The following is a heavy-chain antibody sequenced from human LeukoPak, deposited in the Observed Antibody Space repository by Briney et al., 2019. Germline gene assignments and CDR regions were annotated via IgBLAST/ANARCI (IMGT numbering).Heavy chain of an antibody. Sequence: GGSLRLSCAASGFTFSSYAMHWVRQAPGKGLEWVAVISYDGSNKYYADSVKGRFTISRDNSKNTLYLQMNSLRAEDTAVYYCARDLDYYDSSGHATLDYWGQGTLVTVSP. CDR3: ARDLDYYDSSGHATLDY. D-gene: IGHD3-22*01. V-gene: IGHV3-30-3*01. J-gene: IGHJ4*02. CDR1: GFTFSSYA. CDR2: ISYDGSNK.